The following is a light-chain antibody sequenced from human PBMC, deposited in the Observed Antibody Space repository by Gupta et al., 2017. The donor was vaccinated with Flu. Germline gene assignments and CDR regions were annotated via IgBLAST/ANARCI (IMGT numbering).Light chain of an antibody. CDR3: GTWDISLSAVV. Sequence: QSVLTQPPSVSAAPGQKVTISCSGSSSNIGNNYVSWYPQLPGTAPKLLIYESNKRPSEMPDRCSGSKSGTSATLGITGLQTGDEADYSCGTWDISLSAVVFGGGTKLTVL. CDR1: SSNIGNNY. V-gene: IGLV1-51*02. CDR2: ESN. J-gene: IGLJ2*01.